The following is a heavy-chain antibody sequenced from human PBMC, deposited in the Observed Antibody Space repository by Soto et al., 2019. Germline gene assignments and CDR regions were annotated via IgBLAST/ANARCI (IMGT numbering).Heavy chain of an antibody. CDR1: GYTFTSYG. D-gene: IGHD3-10*01. Sequence: QVQLVQSGAEVKKPGASVKVSCKASGYTFTSYGISWVRQAPGQGLEWMGWISAYNGNTNYAQKLQGRVTMTTDTPGSTAYRELRSLCFDDPAVYYCASVLSGDFFDSWGKGTLVTVPS. CDR3: ASVLSGDFFDS. V-gene: IGHV1-18*04. J-gene: IGHJ4*02. CDR2: ISAYNGNT.